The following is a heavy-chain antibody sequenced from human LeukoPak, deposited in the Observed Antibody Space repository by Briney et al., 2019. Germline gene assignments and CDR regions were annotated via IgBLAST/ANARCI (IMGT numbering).Heavy chain of an antibody. J-gene: IGHJ4*02. CDR1: GFTFSSYA. Sequence: GGSLRLSCAASGFTFSSYAMHWVRQAPGKGLEWVSAISGSGGSTYYADSVKGRFTISRDNSKNTLYLQMNSLRAEDTAVYYCAKDLYGSGSYYPDYWGQGTLVTVSS. CDR3: AKDLYGSGSYYPDY. V-gene: IGHV3-23*01. CDR2: ISGSGGST. D-gene: IGHD3-10*01.